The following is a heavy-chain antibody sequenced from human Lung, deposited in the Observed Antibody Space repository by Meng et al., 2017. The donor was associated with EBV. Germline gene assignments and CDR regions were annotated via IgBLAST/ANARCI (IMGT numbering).Heavy chain of an antibody. CDR1: GGSISTSGYY. CDR3: AREYSSSSGLPGP. V-gene: IGHV4-30-4*08. D-gene: IGHD6-6*01. J-gene: IGHJ5*02. CDR2: IYDSGST. Sequence: QPQLEESGPGLVKPSEALSLTCSVSGGSISTSGYYWGWIRQPPGKGLEWIGYIYDSGSTSYNPSLMSRVTISVDTSRNQFSLKLTSVTAADTAVYYCAREYSSSSGLPGPWGQGTLVTVSS.